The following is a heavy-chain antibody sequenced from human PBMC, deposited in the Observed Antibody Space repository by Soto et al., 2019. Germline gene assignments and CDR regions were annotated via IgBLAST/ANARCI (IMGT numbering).Heavy chain of an antibody. CDR2: ISCYNGKT. CDR3: ARDAPPQELRFLEWHNYDYNGMDV. D-gene: IGHD3-3*01. J-gene: IGHJ6*02. CDR1: GYSFTAYG. Sequence: QVQVVQSGDEVKETGASVRVSCKTSGYSFTAYGISWVRQAPGQLLEWMGWISCYNGKTKYAQKVQGRVTMTTDTSTSTAYMEVRSLRSDDTAIYNCARDAPPQELRFLEWHNYDYNGMDVWGQGTTVTVSS. V-gene: IGHV1-18*01.